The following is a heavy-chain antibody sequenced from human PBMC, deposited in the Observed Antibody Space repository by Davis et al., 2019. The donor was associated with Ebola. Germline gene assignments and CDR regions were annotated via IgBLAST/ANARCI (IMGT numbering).Heavy chain of an antibody. CDR2: ISSSSSYI. V-gene: IGHV3-21*01. D-gene: IGHD2-21*01. J-gene: IGHJ4*02. Sequence: GESLKISCAASGFTFSSYSMNWVRQAPGKGLEWVSSISSSSSYIYYADSVKGRFTISRDNAKNSLFLQMNSLRAEDTAVYYCAREAPFCGGDCLDYWGQGTLVTVSS. CDR3: AREAPFCGGDCLDY. CDR1: GFTFSSYS.